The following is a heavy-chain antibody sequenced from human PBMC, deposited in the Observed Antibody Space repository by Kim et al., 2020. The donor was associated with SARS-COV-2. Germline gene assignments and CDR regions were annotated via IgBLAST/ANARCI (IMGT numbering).Heavy chain of an antibody. CDR1: GFTFDDAG. CDR3: TTYLHAYGGYNYFD. Sequence: GGSLRLSCAASGFTFDDAGMSWVRQAPGKGLEWVCGINCKADSGANAYSAPVRCTISISNDNTSHSLYLHMHSLKTEDTADCSSTTYLHAYGGYNYFD. CDR2: INCKADSGAN. J-gene: IGHJ5*02. V-gene: IGHV3-15*01. D-gene: IGHD4-17*01.